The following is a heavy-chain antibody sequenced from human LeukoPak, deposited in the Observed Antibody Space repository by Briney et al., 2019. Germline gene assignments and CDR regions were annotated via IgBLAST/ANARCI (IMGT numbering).Heavy chain of an antibody. Sequence: GASVKVSCKASGYTFTSYGISWVRQAPGQGLEWMGWISAYNGNTNYAQQLQGRLTMTTDPSTSTAYMELRSLRSDDTAVYSCARALLSGVVIADYWGQGTLVTVSS. V-gene: IGHV1-18*01. J-gene: IGHJ4*02. CDR2: ISAYNGNT. CDR3: ARALLSGVVIADY. D-gene: IGHD3-3*01. CDR1: GYTFTSYG.